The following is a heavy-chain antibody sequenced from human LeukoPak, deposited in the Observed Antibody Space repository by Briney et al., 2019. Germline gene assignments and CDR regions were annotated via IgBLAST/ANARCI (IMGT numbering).Heavy chain of an antibody. CDR3: AKDREQWLVYYYYGMDV. Sequence: GGSLRLSCAASGFTFSSYGMHWVRQAPGRGLEWVAVISYDGSNKYYADSVKGRFTISRDNSKNTLYLQMNSLRAEDTAVYYCAKDREQWLVYYYYGMDVWGQGTTVTVSS. J-gene: IGHJ6*02. CDR1: GFTFSSYG. CDR2: ISYDGSNK. V-gene: IGHV3-30*18. D-gene: IGHD6-19*01.